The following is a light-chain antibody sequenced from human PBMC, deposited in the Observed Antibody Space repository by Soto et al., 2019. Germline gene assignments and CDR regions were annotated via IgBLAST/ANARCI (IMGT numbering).Light chain of an antibody. J-gene: IGKJ2*01. CDR3: QQYDNSSPT. Sequence: DIQMTQSPSTLSASVGDGVTITCRASQNISVWLAWYQQRPGKAPKFLIYDASNLETGVSSRFSGSGSGTEFTLPIRSLQPDDFATYYCQQYDNSSPTFGHGTKLEIK. CDR2: DAS. V-gene: IGKV1-5*01. CDR1: QNISVW.